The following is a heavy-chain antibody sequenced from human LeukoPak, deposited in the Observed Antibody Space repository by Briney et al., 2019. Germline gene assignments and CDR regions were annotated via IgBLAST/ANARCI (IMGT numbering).Heavy chain of an antibody. D-gene: IGHD6-19*01. CDR1: GGSFSGYY. Sequence: SETLSLTCAVYGGSFSGYYWGWIRQPPGKGLEWIGSIYYSGSTYYNPSLKSRVTISVDTSKNQFSLKLSSVTAADTAVYYCARQGSVAGWSDWFDPWGQGTLVTVSS. J-gene: IGHJ5*02. CDR2: IYYSGST. V-gene: IGHV4-39*01. CDR3: ARQGSVAGWSDWFDP.